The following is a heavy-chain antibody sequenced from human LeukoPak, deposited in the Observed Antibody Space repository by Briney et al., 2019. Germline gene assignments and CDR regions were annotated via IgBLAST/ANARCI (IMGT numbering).Heavy chain of an antibody. CDR3: ARGPGHFDF. CDR2: ISSSSSTI. Sequence: GGSLRLSCAASGFTFSSYSMNWVRQAPGKGLEWVSYISSSSSTIYYADPVKGRFTISRDNAKNSLYLQMNSLRAEDTAVYYCARGPGHFDFWGQGTLVTVSS. CDR1: GFTFSSYS. J-gene: IGHJ4*02. V-gene: IGHV3-48*01.